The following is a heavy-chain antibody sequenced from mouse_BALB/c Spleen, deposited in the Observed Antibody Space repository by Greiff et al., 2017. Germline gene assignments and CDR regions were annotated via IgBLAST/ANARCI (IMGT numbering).Heavy chain of an antibody. J-gene: IGHJ3*01. CDR3: AREDDSWFAT. D-gene: IGHD2-4*01. V-gene: IGHV5-12-2*01. Sequence: EVKVVESGGGLVQPGGSLKLSCAASGFTFSSYTMSWVRQTPEKRLEWVAYISNGGGSTYYPDTVKGRFTISRDNAKNTLYLQMSSLKSEDTAMYYCAREDDSWFATGAKGLWSLSLQ. CDR1: GFTFSSYT. CDR2: ISNGGGST.